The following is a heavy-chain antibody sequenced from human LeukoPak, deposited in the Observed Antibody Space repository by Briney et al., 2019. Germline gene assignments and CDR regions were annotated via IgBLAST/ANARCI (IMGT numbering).Heavy chain of an antibody. Sequence: GGSLRLSCAASGFTVSNNYMSWVRQAPGKGLEWVSVICSCGPTYYADSVRGRFTISRDNAKNTLYLQMNSLRAEDTAVYFCARRTGSSWALDYWGQGTLVTVS. CDR2: ICSCGPT. V-gene: IGHV3-53*01. CDR3: ARRTGSSWALDY. J-gene: IGHJ4*02. D-gene: IGHD6-13*01. CDR1: GFTVSNNY.